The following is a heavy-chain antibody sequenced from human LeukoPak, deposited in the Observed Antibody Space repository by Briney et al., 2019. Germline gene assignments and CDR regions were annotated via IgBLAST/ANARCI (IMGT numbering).Heavy chain of an antibody. CDR2: IIPIFGTA. J-gene: IGHJ4*02. CDR1: GGTFSSYA. Sequence: SVKVSCKASGGTFSSYAISWVRQAPGQGLEWMGGIIPIFGTANYAQKFQGRVTITADESTSTAYMELSSLRSEDTAVYYCARGPRPNPFGELYDYWGQGTLVTVSS. CDR3: ARGPRPNPFGELYDY. V-gene: IGHV1-69*13. D-gene: IGHD3-10*01.